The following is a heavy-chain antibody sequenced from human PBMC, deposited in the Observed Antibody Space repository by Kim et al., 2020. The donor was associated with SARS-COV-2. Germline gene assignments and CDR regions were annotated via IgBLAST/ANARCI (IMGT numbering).Heavy chain of an antibody. CDR1: GFTFSNYW. D-gene: IGHD1-26*01. Sequence: GGSLRLSCAASGFTFSNYWMSWVRQAPGKGLEWVANIKQDGSEKYYVDSVKGRFTISRDNAKNSLYLQMNSLRAEDTAVYYCARGVGAPLYFQHWGRGTLVTVSS. CDR2: IKQDGSEK. J-gene: IGHJ1*01. V-gene: IGHV3-7*01. CDR3: ARGVGAPLYFQH.